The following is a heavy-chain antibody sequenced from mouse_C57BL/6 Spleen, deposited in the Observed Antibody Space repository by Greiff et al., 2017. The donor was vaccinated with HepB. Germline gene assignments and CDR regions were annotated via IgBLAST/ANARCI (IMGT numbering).Heavy chain of an antibody. CDR2: IDPSDSET. CDR1: GYTFTSYW. J-gene: IGHJ2*01. V-gene: IGHV1-52*01. D-gene: IGHD2-5*01. Sequence: QVQLQQPGAELVRPGSSVKLSCKASGYTFTSYWMHWVKQRPIQGLEWIGNIDPSDSETHYNQKFKDKATLTVDKSSSTAYMPLSSLTSEDSAVYYCASDYSNSYSFHYWGQGTTLTVSS. CDR3: ASDYSNSYSFHY.